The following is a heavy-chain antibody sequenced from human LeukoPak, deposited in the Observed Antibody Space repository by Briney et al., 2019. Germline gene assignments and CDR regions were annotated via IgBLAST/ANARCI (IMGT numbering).Heavy chain of an antibody. CDR1: GFTFSSYD. CDR3: ARDRGTFLGMDV. D-gene: IGHD2/OR15-2a*01. V-gene: IGHV3-13*01. CDR2: IGTAGDT. Sequence: GSLRLSCAASGFTFSSYDMHWVRQATGKGLEWVSAIGTAGDTYYPGSVKGRFTISRENAKNSLYLQMNSLRAGDTAVYYCARDRGTFLGMDVWGQGTTVTVSS. J-gene: IGHJ6*02.